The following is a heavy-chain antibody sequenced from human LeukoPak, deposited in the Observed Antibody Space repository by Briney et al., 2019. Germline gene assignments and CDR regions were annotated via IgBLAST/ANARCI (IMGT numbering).Heavy chain of an antibody. CDR3: ARDSRAARFGELTNWFDP. J-gene: IGHJ5*02. Sequence: SSVKVSCKASGGTFSSYAISWVRQAPGQGLEWMGGIIPIFGTANYAQKFQGRVTITADESTSTAYMELSSLRSEDTAVYYCARDSRAARFGELTNWFDPWGQGTLVTVSS. CDR2: IIPIFGTA. V-gene: IGHV1-69*01. CDR1: GGTFSSYA. D-gene: IGHD3-10*01.